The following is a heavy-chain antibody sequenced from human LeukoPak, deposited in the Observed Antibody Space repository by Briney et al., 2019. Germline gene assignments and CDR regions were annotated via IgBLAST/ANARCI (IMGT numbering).Heavy chain of an antibody. J-gene: IGHJ5*02. CDR3: AKGLSGWSPFDP. CDR1: GFTFNNYA. V-gene: IGHV3-23*01. D-gene: IGHD6-19*01. CDR2: ISGSGGST. Sequence: HPGGSLRLSCAASGFTFNNYAMSWVRQAPGKGLEWVSAISGSGGSTYYADSVKGRFTISRDNSKNTLYLQMNSLRAEDTAVYYCAKGLSGWSPFDPWGQGTLVTVSS.